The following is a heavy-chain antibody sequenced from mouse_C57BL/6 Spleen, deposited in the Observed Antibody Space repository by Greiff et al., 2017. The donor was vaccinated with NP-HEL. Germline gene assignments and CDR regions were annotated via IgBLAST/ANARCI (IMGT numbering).Heavy chain of an antibody. J-gene: IGHJ4*01. CDR3: ARSDSSGYDYAMDY. CDR1: GYTFTSYW. CDR2: IDPSDSET. V-gene: IGHV1-52*01. Sequence: QVQLQQPGAELVRPGSSVKLSCKASGYTFTSYWMHWVKQRPIQGLEWIGNIDPSDSETHYNQKFKDKATLTVDKSSSTAYMQLSSLTSEDSAVYYCARSDSSGYDYAMDYWGQGTSVTVSS. D-gene: IGHD3-2*02.